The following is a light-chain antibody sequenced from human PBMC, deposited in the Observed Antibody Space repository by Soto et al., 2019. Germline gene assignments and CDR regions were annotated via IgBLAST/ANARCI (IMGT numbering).Light chain of an antibody. Sequence: DIQLTQSPSFLSASVGDRVTITCRASQGISRYSAWYQQKPGKAPKLLIYATSTLQGGVPSRFSGSGSGTEFTLTISSLQPEDFATYYCQQLNIYSITFGQGTRLEIK. CDR1: QGISRY. J-gene: IGKJ5*01. V-gene: IGKV1-9*01. CDR2: ATS. CDR3: QQLNIYSIT.